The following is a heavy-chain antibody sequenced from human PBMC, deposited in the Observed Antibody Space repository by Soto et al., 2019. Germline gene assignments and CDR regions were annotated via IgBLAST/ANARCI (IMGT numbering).Heavy chain of an antibody. CDR2: IYYTGAT. J-gene: IGHJ6*02. D-gene: IGHD3-10*01. CDR1: GASMSSGGHS. Sequence: QVQLQESGPGLVKPSQTVSLTCAVSGASMSSGGHSWSWIRQSPGRGLEWIGYIYYTGATYYNPSLRRRVTLSIGRSNNQFSLNFTSVTAPDTAVYYCARAPPGPSPRWDVWGQGTTVTVSS. V-gene: IGHV4-30-2*06. CDR3: ARAPPGPSPRWDV.